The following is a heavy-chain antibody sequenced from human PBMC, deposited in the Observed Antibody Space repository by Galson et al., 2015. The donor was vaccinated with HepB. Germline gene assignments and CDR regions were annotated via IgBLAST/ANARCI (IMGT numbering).Heavy chain of an antibody. CDR2: MNPNSGNT. CDR3: ARAGIRRITIFGVVYYYYMDV. D-gene: IGHD3-3*01. Sequence: SVKVSCKASGYTFTSYDINWVRQATGQGLEWMGWMNPNSGNTGYAQKFQGRVTMTRNTSISTAYMELSSLRSEDTAVYYCARAGIRRITIFGVVYYYYMDVWGKGTTVTVSS. CDR1: GYTFTSYD. V-gene: IGHV1-8*01. J-gene: IGHJ6*03.